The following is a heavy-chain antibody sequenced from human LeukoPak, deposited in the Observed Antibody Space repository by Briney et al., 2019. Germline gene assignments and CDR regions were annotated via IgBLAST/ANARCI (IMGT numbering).Heavy chain of an antibody. CDR2: ISYDGSNK. CDR1: GFTFSSYG. J-gene: IGHJ4*02. CDR3: AKSEEEEEFDY. Sequence: PGGSLRLSCAASGFTFSSYGMHWLRQAPGNGLDWVAVISYDGSNKYYADSVKGRFTISRDNSKNPLYLQMNSLRAEDTAVYYCAKSEEEEEFDYWGQGTLVTVSS. V-gene: IGHV3-30*18.